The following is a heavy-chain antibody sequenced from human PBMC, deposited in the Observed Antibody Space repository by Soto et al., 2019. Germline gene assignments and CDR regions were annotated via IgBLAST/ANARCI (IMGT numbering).Heavy chain of an antibody. CDR2: IYHSGST. CDR3: ARWRVTTKQSSYYFDY. D-gene: IGHD4-17*01. V-gene: IGHV4-4*02. J-gene: IGHJ4*02. CDR1: SGSISSSNW. Sequence: SETLSLTCAVSSGSISSSNWWSWVRQPPGKGLEWIGEIYHSGSTNYNPSLKSRVTISVDKSKNQFSLKLSSVTAADTAVYYCARWRVTTKQSSYYFDYWGQGTLVTVSS.